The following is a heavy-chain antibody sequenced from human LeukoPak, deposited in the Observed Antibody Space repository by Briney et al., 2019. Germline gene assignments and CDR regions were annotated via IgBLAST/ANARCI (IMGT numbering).Heavy chain of an antibody. V-gene: IGHV3-30-3*01. CDR1: GFTFSSYA. CDR3: XXDQGPYSGYDFDY. J-gene: IGHJ4*02. CDR2: ISYDGSNK. D-gene: IGHD5-12*01. Sequence: GGSLRLSCAASGFTFSSYAMHWVRQAPGKGLEWVAVISYDGSNKYYADSVKGRFTISRDNSKNTLYLQMNSLRAEDTAVYYXXXDQGPYSGYDFDYWGQGTLVTVSS.